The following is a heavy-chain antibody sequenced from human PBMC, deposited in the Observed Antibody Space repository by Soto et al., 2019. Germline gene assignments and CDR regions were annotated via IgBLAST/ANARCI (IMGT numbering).Heavy chain of an antibody. CDR2: IIPILGIA. V-gene: IGHV1-69*02. CDR3: AGGGYCSSTSCYAGGYYYGMDV. Sequence: QVQLVQSGAEVKKPGSSVKVSCKASGGTFSSYTISWVRQAPGQGLEWMGRIIPILGIANYAQKFQGRVTITADKHTSTVYVGLSSLRSEDRAGYYCAGGGYCSSTSCYAGGYYYGMDVWGQGTTVTVSS. CDR1: GGTFSSYT. J-gene: IGHJ6*02. D-gene: IGHD2-2*01.